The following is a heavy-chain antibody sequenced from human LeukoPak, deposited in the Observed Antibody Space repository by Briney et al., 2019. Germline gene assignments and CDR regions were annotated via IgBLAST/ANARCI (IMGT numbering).Heavy chain of an antibody. D-gene: IGHD5-24*01. CDR2: IYYSGST. CDR3: ARHERDASLDHAFDI. Sequence: SETLSLTCTVSAGSVSSGSYYWSWIRQPPGKGLEWIGYIYYSGSTSYNPSLKTRVTILVDTSKNQFSLKLSSVTAADTAVYYCARHERDASLDHAFDIWGQGTMVTVSS. V-gene: IGHV4-61*01. CDR1: AGSVSSGSYY. J-gene: IGHJ3*02.